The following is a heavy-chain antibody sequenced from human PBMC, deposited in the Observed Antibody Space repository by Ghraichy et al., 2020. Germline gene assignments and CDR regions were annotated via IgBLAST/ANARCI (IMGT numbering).Heavy chain of an antibody. Sequence: SETLSLTCAISGDSVSSNSVAWSWIRQSPSRGFEWLGRTYYRSKWYSDYTISVKGRVTINPDTSKNQFSLQLNSVTPEDTAVYYCARSNYRDYSFVFVSWCPGTLVTFSS. CDR2: TYYRSKWYS. CDR3: ARSNYRDYSFVFVS. CDR1: GDSVSSNSVA. V-gene: IGHV6-1*01. D-gene: IGHD4-17*01. J-gene: IGHJ4*02.